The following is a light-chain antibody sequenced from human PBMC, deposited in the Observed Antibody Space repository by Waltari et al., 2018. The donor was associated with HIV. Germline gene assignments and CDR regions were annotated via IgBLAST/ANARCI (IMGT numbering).Light chain of an antibody. CDR1: QDIGSY. CDR2: VAS. J-gene: IGKJ1*01. CDR3: HQSYTTPRT. Sequence: DIQMTQSPSSLSASVGDRITISCRASQDIGSYLNWYRHRPGTAPQLLIYVASNLQTGVPSRFRASGSGTEFSLSIDGLQRDDFATYFCHQSYTTPRTFGLGTEVE. V-gene: IGKV1-39*01.